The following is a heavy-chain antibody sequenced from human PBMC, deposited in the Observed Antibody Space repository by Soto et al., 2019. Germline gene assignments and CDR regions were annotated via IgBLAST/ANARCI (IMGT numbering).Heavy chain of an antibody. J-gene: IGHJ5*02. D-gene: IGHD6-25*01. V-gene: IGHV4-39*01. CDR3: ARPRGTSGWDGSWFDP. CDR1: NGSISRSSYF. Sequence: SETLSLTCTVSNGSISRSSYFWAWIRQAPGKGLEWIGRIHHSGTTDYNPSLESRVTMSMDTSKNQFSLKLASVTAADTAMYYCARPRGTSGWDGSWFDPWGRRTLVTVSS. CDR2: IHHSGTT.